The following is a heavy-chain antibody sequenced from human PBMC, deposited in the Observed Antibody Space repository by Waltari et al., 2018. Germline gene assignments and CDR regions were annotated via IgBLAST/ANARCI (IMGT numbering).Heavy chain of an antibody. Sequence: QLQLQESGPGLVKPSETLSLTCTVSGGPISSSSYYWGWIRQPPGKGLEWIGSIYYSGSTYYNPSLKSRVTISVDTSKNQFSLKLSSVTAADTAVYYCARGGSSSRYFDYWGQGTLVTVSS. D-gene: IGHD6-6*01. V-gene: IGHV4-39*07. CDR3: ARGGSSSRYFDY. CDR1: GGPISSSSYY. J-gene: IGHJ4*02. CDR2: IYYSGST.